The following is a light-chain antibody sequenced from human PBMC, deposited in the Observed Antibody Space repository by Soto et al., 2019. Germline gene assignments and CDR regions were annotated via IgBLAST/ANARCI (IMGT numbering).Light chain of an antibody. CDR2: EVN. J-gene: IGLJ2*01. CDR1: SSDVGGYNY. Sequence: QSALTQPASVSGSLGQSITISCTGTSSDVGGYNYVSWYQQHPAKAPKLIIYEVNNRPSGVSNRFSGSKSGNTASLTISGLQAEDEADYYCSSYTSSTTLVIFGGGTKVTVL. CDR3: SSYTSSTTLVI. V-gene: IGLV2-14*01.